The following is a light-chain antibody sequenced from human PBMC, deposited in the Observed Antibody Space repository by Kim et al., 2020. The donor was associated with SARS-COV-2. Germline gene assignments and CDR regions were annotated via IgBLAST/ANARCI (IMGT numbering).Light chain of an antibody. V-gene: IGLV2-14*01. CDR1: NSDIGGHNS. CDR2: EVT. CDR3: SSYTTSTTWV. J-gene: IGLJ3*02. Sequence: QSALTQPASVSGSPGQPITISCTGTNSDIGGHNSASWYQQYPGTAPKLLIYEVTRRASGISNRFSGSKSGDTASLTITGLQTEDEADYYCSSYTTSTTWVFGGGTQLTVL.